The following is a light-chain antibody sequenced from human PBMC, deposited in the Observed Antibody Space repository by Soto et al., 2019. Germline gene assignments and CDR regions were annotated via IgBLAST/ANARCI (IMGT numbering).Light chain of an antibody. J-gene: IGKJ5*01. CDR3: QQRSHWIT. Sequence: EIVLTQSPATLSLSPGERATLSCRASQSVSYFLAWYQQRPGQTPRLLIYDASNRAAGIPARFSGSGSGTDFTLTISSLEPEDFAVYYCQQRSHWITFGQGTRLEIK. CDR2: DAS. CDR1: QSVSYF. V-gene: IGKV3-11*01.